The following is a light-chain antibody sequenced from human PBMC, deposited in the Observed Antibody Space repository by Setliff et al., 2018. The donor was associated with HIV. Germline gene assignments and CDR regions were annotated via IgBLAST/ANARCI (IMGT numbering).Light chain of an antibody. J-gene: IGLJ1*01. Sequence: QSALTQPASVSGSPGQSITISCTGTSSDIGVSKYVSWYQQHPGRAPKLMIFEVINRPSGVSDRFSGSKSGNTASLTISGLQAEDEADYYCSSYAITNTLPFGTGTKVTVL. V-gene: IGLV2-14*01. CDR2: EVI. CDR3: SSYAITNTLP. CDR1: SSDIGVSKY.